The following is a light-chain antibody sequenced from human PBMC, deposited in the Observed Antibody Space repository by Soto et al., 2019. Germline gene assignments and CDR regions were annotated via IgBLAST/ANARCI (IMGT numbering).Light chain of an antibody. Sequence: DIVMTQSPDSLAVSLGARATINCKSSQSVLYSSNNKNYLAWYQQKPGQPPKLLIYWASTRESGVPDRFSGSGYGTDFTLTISSLQAEDVAVYYCQQSYSTPPLTFGGGTKVEIK. J-gene: IGKJ4*01. V-gene: IGKV4-1*01. CDR1: QSVLYSSNNKNY. CDR2: WAS. CDR3: QQSYSTPPLT.